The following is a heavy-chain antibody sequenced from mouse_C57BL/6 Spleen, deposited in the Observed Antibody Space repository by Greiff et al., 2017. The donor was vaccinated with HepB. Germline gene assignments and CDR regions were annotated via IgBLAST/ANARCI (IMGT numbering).Heavy chain of an antibody. D-gene: IGHD2-3*01. CDR3: ARGDGYLYYAMDY. J-gene: IGHJ4*01. CDR2: INPGSGGT. CDR1: GYAFTNYL. V-gene: IGHV1-54*01. Sequence: QVQLKESGAELVRPGTSVKVSCKASGYAFTNYLIEWVKQRPGQGLEWIGVINPGSGGTNYNEKFKGKATLTADKSSSTAYIQLCSLTSEDSAVYFCARGDGYLYYAMDYWGQGTSVTVSS.